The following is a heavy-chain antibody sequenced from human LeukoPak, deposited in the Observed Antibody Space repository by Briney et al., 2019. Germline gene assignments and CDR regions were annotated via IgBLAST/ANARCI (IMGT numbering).Heavy chain of an antibody. CDR2: INHSGST. J-gene: IGHJ4*02. CDR3: MRHEEEDGHNAKPFDS. CDR1: GGSFSGYY. Sequence: SETLSLTCAVYGGSFSGYYWSWIRQPPGKGLEWIGEINHSGSTNYNPSLKSRVTISVDTSKNEFSLSLTSVTTADTAVYFCMRHEEEDGHNAKPFDSWGQGTLLTVSP. D-gene: IGHD5-24*01. V-gene: IGHV4-34*01.